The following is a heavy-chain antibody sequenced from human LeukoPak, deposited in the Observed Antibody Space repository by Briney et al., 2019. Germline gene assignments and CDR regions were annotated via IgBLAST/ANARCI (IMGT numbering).Heavy chain of an antibody. D-gene: IGHD6-19*01. Sequence: PSETLSLTCTVSGGSISSSSYYWGWIRQPPGKGLEWIGYIYYSGSTNYNPSLKSRVTITVDTSKNQFSLKLSSVTAADTAVYYCARASSGWYNWFDPWGQGTLVTVSS. CDR2: IYYSGST. CDR3: ARASSGWYNWFDP. J-gene: IGHJ5*02. V-gene: IGHV4-61*05. CDR1: GGSISSSSYY.